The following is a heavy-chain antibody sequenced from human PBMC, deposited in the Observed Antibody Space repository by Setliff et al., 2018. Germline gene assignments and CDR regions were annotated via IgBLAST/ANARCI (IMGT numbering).Heavy chain of an antibody. J-gene: IGHJ4*02. Sequence: SETLSLTCTVYGGSFSNYYWGWIHQSPGKGLEWIGEINDSGTTNYNPSLKSRVTISVDTSKNQFSLRLRSVTAADTAVYFCARDNTMVGATDYWGLGTLVTVSS. V-gene: IGHV4-34*01. CDR3: ARDNTMVGATDY. CDR2: INDSGTT. D-gene: IGHD1-26*01. CDR1: GGSFSNYY.